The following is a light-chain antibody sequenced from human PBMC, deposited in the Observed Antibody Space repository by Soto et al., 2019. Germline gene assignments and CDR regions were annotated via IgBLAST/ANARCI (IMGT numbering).Light chain of an antibody. J-gene: IGKJ2*01. Sequence: IVLTQSPATLSLSPGERATLSCRASHSVSRYLAWYQQRPGQAPRLLIYDASTRATGIPAKFSGSGSGTDLTLTISSLEPEDFAVYYCQQRSTWPYTFGQGTKLDIK. CDR2: DAS. V-gene: IGKV3-11*01. CDR3: QQRSTWPYT. CDR1: HSVSRY.